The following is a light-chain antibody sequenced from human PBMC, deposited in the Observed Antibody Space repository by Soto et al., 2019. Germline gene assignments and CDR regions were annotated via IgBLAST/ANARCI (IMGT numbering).Light chain of an antibody. V-gene: IGLV3-1*01. J-gene: IGLJ1*01. Sequence: SYELTQPPSVSVSPGQTASITCSGDKLGDKYACWYQQKPGQSPVLVIYQDSKRPSGIPERFSGSNCGNTATLTISGTQAMDEADYYCQAWDSSTHYVFGTGTKLTVL. CDR3: QAWDSSTHYV. CDR1: KLGDKY. CDR2: QDS.